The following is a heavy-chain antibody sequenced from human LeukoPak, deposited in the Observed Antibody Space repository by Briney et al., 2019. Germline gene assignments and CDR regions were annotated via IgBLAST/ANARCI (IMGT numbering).Heavy chain of an antibody. J-gene: IGHJ4*02. V-gene: IGHV2-5*01. D-gene: IGHD3-22*01. CDR2: FYWNVDK. CDR3: ARGRESPYYYDSSGYPYYFDY. CDR1: GFSLSPRAVG. Sequence: SGPTLVKPRQTLTLTCTFSGFSLSPRAVGVGWIRQPPGKALEWLAFFYWNVDKRYSPSLKSRLTITKDTSKNQVVLTMTNMDPVDTATYYCARGRESPYYYDSSGYPYYFDYWGQGTLVTVSS.